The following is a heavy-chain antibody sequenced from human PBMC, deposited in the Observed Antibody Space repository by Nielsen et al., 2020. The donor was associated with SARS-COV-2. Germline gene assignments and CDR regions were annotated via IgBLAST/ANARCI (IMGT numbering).Heavy chain of an antibody. CDR3: VRAPDYDVLTGYYPNGFDV. J-gene: IGHJ3*01. Sequence: SETLSLTCAVYGGSFSAYCWTWVRQHPGKGLEWIGYIYYSGSTYYNPSLKSRVTISVDTSKNQFSLKLSSVTAADTAIYYCVRAPDYDVLTGYYPNGFDVWGRGTMVTVSS. CDR1: GGSFSAYC. D-gene: IGHD3-9*01. CDR2: IYYSGST. V-gene: IGHV4-31*11.